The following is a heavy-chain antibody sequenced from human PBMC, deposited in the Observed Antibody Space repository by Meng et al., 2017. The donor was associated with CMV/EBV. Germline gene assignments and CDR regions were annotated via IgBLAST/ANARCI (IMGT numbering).Heavy chain of an antibody. CDR1: GGSVSSGSYY. CDR3: ALRSVYGWFDR. Sequence: SETLSLTCTVSGGSVSSGSYYWGWIRQPPGKGLEWIGSIYYSENTNYNPSLKSRVTISVDTSKNQFSLKLSSVTAADTAVHFCALRSVYGWFDRWGHGTLVTVSS. D-gene: IGHD4-17*01. J-gene: IGHJ5*02. V-gene: IGHV4-39*01. CDR2: IYYSENT.